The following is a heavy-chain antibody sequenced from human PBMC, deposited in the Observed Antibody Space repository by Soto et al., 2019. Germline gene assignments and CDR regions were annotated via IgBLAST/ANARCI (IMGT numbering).Heavy chain of an antibody. Sequence: SGPTLVNPTQTLTLTCTFSGFSLSTSGMRVSWIRQPPGKALEWLARIDRDDDKFYSTSLKTRLTISKDTSKNQVVLTMANMDPVDTATYYCARISSYYDGYWFDPWGQGTLVTV. CDR1: GFSLSTSGMR. CDR2: IDRDDDK. V-gene: IGHV2-70*04. D-gene: IGHD3-22*01. J-gene: IGHJ5*02. CDR3: ARISSYYDGYWFDP.